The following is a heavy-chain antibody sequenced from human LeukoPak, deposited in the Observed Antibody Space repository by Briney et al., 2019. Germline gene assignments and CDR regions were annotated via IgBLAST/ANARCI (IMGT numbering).Heavy chain of an antibody. CDR1: GFTFGSYA. J-gene: IGHJ4*02. V-gene: IGHV3-30-3*02. CDR3: AKSWSSSGVFGGY. CDR2: ISYDGSNK. Sequence: TGGSLRLSCAASGFTFGSYAMHWVRQAPGKGLEWVAVISYDGSNKYYADSVKGRFTISRDNSKNTLYLQMNSLRAEDTAVYYCAKSWSSSGVFGGYWGQGTLVTVSS. D-gene: IGHD6-19*01.